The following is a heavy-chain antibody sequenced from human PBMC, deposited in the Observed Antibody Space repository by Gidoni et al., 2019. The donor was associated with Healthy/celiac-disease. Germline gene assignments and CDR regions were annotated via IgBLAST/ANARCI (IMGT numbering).Heavy chain of an antibody. CDR3: AKGTYYYDSSGYGHFDY. CDR2: ISWNSGSI. J-gene: IGHJ4*02. CDR1: GFTLDDYA. V-gene: IGHV3-9*01. D-gene: IGHD3-22*01. Sequence: EVQLVESGGGLVQPGRSLRLSCAASGFTLDDYAMHWVRQAPGKGLEWVSGISWNSGSIGYADSVKGRFTISRDNAKNSLYLQMNSLRAEGTALYYCAKGTYYYDSSGYGHFDYWGQGTLVTVSS.